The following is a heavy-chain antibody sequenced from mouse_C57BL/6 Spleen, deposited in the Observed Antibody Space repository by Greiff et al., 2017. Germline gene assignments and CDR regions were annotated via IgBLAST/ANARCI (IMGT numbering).Heavy chain of an antibody. CDR1: GYTFTSYW. CDR3: ARSNCYGSSHWDFGV. D-gene: IGHD1-1*01. Sequence: VQLQQPGAELVKPGASVKLSCKASGYTFTSYWMHWVKQRPGQGLEWIGMIHPNSGSTNYNEKFKSKATLTVDKSSSTAYMQLSSLTSEDSAVYYCARSNCYGSSHWDFGVWGTGTTVTVSS. CDR2: IHPNSGST. J-gene: IGHJ1*03. V-gene: IGHV1-64*01.